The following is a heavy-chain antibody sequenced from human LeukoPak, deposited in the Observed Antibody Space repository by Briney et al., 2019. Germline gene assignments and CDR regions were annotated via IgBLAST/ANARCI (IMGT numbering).Heavy chain of an antibody. CDR1: GFTVSSNW. J-gene: IGHJ5*02. D-gene: IGHD1-26*01. CDR2: IRQDGSEK. Sequence: QAGGSLRLSCAASGFTVSSNWMSWVRQAPGKGLEWVANIRQDGSEKFYVDSAKGRFTISRDNAKNSVYLQMNSLRAEDRGVYYCAREAQGGATALDLWGQGTLVTVSS. V-gene: IGHV3-7*04. CDR3: AREAQGGATALDL.